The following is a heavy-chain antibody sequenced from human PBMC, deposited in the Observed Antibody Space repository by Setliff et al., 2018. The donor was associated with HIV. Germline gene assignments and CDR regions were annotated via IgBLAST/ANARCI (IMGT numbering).Heavy chain of an antibody. CDR3: ARGQGYNFWSGYYRYYYGMDV. Sequence: SETLSLTCTVSGGSISSTTYYWGWIRQPPGKGLEWIGSFHYSGSTSYNPSLKSRVAISVDTSKSQFSLKMTSVTAADTAVYYCARGQGYNFWSGYYRYYYGMDVWGQGTTVTVSS. J-gene: IGHJ6*02. V-gene: IGHV4-39*01. CDR2: FHYSGST. D-gene: IGHD3-3*01. CDR1: GGSISSTTYY.